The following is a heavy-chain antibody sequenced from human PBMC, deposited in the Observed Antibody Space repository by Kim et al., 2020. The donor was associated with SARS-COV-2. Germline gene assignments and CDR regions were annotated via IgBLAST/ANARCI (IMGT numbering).Heavy chain of an antibody. V-gene: IGHV4-39*07. Sequence: YHPSLDNRVTISLDTSKNQFSLKLSSVTAADTAVYFCARDPVRRDAYNFDSWGQGTLVTVSS. CDR3: ARDPVRRDAYNFDS. D-gene: IGHD3-16*01. J-gene: IGHJ4*02.